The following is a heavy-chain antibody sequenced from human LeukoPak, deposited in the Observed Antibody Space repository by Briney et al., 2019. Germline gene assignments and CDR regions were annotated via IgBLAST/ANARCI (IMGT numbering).Heavy chain of an antibody. D-gene: IGHD3-22*01. Sequence: ASVKVSCKASGYTFTSYGISWVRQAPGQGLEWMGWISAYNGNTNYAQKLQGRVTMTTDTSTSTAYMELRSLRSDDTAVYYCARGRTYYYDSSGHYDLDYWGQGTLVTVSS. CDR1: GYTFTSYG. V-gene: IGHV1-18*01. CDR2: ISAYNGNT. J-gene: IGHJ4*02. CDR3: ARGRTYYYDSSGHYDLDY.